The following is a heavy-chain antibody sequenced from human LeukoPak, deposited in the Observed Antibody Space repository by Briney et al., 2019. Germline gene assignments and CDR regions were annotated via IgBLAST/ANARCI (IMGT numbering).Heavy chain of an antibody. Sequence: ASVKVSCKAFGYTFTSNYMHWVRQAPGQGPEWMGVISPSGGSTTYAQKFQGRVTLTRDTSISTAYMELSRLRSDDTAVYYCARVILTDYTYGQHPFDYWGQGTLVTVSS. J-gene: IGHJ4*02. D-gene: IGHD5-18*01. CDR2: ISPSGGST. CDR1: GYTFTSNY. V-gene: IGHV1-46*01. CDR3: ARVILTDYTYGQHPFDY.